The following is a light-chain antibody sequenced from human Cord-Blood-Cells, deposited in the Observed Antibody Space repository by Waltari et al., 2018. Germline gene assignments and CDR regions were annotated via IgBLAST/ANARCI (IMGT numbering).Light chain of an antibody. Sequence: EIVLTQSPATLSLYPGERATLSCRASQSVSSYLAWYQQKPGTAPRLLIYDASNRATCIPARFSGSGSGTDFTLTISSLVPDDFAVYYCQQRSNWPPITFGQGTRLEIK. CDR3: QQRSNWPPIT. CDR1: QSVSSY. V-gene: IGKV3-11*01. CDR2: DAS. J-gene: IGKJ5*01.